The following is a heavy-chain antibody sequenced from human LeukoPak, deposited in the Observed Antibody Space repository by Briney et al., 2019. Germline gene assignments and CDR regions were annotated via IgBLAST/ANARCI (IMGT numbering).Heavy chain of an antibody. CDR3: AKDGYDFWSGYTFDY. J-gene: IGHJ4*02. CDR1: GFTFSSYA. V-gene: IGHV3-33*06. D-gene: IGHD3-3*01. Sequence: PGGSLRLSCAASGFTFSSYAMSWVRQAPGKGLEWVAVIWYDGSNKYYADSVKGRFTISRDNSKNTLYLQMNSLRAEDTAVYYCAKDGYDFWSGYTFDYWGQGTLVTVSS. CDR2: IWYDGSNK.